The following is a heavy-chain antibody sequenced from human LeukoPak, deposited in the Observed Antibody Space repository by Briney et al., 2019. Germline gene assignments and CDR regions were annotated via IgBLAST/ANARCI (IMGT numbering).Heavy chain of an antibody. J-gene: IGHJ4*02. CDR3: ARGDTYGVDY. Sequence: ASVKVSCKSSGYTFTGYYIHWVRQAPGQGLEWMGWINCHSGGTNHAQKFQGSATMTRDPSISTAYMELTSLISDDTAVYYCARGDTYGVDYWGQGTLVTVSS. V-gene: IGHV1-2*02. CDR2: INCHSGGT. D-gene: IGHD1-26*01. CDR1: GYTFTGYY.